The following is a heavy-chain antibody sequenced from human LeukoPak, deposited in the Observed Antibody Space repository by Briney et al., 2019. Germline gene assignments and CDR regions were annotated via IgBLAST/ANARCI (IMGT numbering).Heavy chain of an antibody. CDR1: GGTFSSYA. V-gene: IGHV1-69*13. CDR2: IIPIFGTA. J-gene: IGHJ5*02. Sequence: SAKVSCKASGGTFSSYAISWVRQAPGQGLEWMGGIIPIFGTANYAQKFQGRVTITADEPTSTAYMELSSLRSEDTAVYYCARGENYYYDSSGYFNWFDPWGQGTLVTVSS. CDR3: ARGENYYYDSSGYFNWFDP. D-gene: IGHD3-22*01.